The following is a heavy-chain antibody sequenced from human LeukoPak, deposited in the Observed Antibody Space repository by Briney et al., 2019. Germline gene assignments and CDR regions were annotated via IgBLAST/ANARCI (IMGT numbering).Heavy chain of an antibody. D-gene: IGHD6-13*01. Sequence: TGGSLRLSCAASGFTFSSYSMSWVRQAPGKGLEWVSSISSSSYIYYADSVKGRFTISRDNAKNSLYLQMNSLRAEDTAVYYCARDPFSAAGPSDPWGQGTLVTVSS. V-gene: IGHV3-21*01. CDR2: ISSSSYI. J-gene: IGHJ5*02. CDR3: ARDPFSAAGPSDP. CDR1: GFTFSSYS.